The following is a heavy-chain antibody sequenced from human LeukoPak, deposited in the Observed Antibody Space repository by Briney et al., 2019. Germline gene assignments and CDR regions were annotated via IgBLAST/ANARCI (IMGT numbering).Heavy chain of an antibody. J-gene: IGHJ6*02. CDR2: INPGNGDT. D-gene: IGHD2-15*01. CDR1: GYTFTSYA. V-gene: IGHV1-3*01. Sequence: ASVKVSCKASGYTFTSYAMNWVRQAPGQRLEWLGWINPGNGDTKYSQNFQGRVTVTSDTSAATVYVELNSLTSEDTAVYYCARERWHCRVNCYSVYYYALDVWGQGTTVTVSS. CDR3: ARERWHCRVNCYSVYYYALDV.